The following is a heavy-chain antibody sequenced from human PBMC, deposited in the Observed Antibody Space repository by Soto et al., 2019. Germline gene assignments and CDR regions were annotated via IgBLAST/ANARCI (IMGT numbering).Heavy chain of an antibody. V-gene: IGHV3-33*01. J-gene: IGHJ3*02. CDR2: IWYDGSNK. CDR3: ARRAPYTSPLTVAFDI. CDR1: GFTFSSYG. D-gene: IGHD2-2*02. Sequence: PGGSLRLSCAASGFTFSSYGMHWVRQAPGKGLEWVAVIWYDGSNKYYADSVKGRFTISRDNSKNTLYLQMNSLRAEDTAVYYCARRAPYTSPLTVAFDIWGQGTMVTVSS.